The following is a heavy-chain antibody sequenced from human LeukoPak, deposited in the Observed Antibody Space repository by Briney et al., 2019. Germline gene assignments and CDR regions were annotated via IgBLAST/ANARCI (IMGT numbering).Heavy chain of an antibody. J-gene: IGHJ4*02. Sequence: GRSLRLSCAASGFTFSSYDIQWVRQAPGKGLEWVAVISYDGSNKYYADSVKGRFTISRDNSKNTLYLQMNSLRVEDTAVYYCATDRPHPRNEPTNFDYGGQGTLVTVSA. CDR3: ATDRPHPRNEPTNFDY. CDR1: GFTFSSYD. CDR2: ISYDGSNK. V-gene: IGHV3-30*03. D-gene: IGHD1-1*01.